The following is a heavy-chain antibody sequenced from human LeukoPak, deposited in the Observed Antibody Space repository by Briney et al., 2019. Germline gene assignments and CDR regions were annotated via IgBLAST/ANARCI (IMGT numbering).Heavy chain of an antibody. J-gene: IGHJ3*02. CDR1: GDSISSYY. CDR2: IYTSETT. CDR3: ARLYYYGSGMFSAFDI. V-gene: IGHV4-4*07. Sequence: SETVSLTCTVSGDSISSYYWSWIRQPAGKGLEWVGRIYTSETTNYNPSLKGRVTMSVDTSKNQLSLKLTSVTAADTAVYYCARLYYYGSGMFSAFDIWGQGTVVTVSS. D-gene: IGHD3-10*01.